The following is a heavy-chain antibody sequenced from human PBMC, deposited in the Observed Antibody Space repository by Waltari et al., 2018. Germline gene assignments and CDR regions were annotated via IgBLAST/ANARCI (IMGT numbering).Heavy chain of an antibody. V-gene: IGHV3-30-3*01. CDR1: GFTFSPYS. CDR2: SSYDRSNK. D-gene: IGHD3-10*01. J-gene: IGHJ4*02. Sequence: QVQLVESGGGVVQPGRSLRLSCAASGFTFSPYSMHWVRQAPGQGRWWVAFSSYDRSNKDYADSVKGRFTISRDTSENTMYREMNSLRAEDTAVFYCAREQYELLWELDYWGQGTLVTVSS. CDR3: AREQYELLWELDY.